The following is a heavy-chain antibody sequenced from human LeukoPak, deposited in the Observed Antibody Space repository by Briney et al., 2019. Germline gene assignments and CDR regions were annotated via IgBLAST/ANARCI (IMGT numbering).Heavy chain of an antibody. D-gene: IGHD5-12*01. Sequence: GGSLRLSCAASGFTFSDAWMTWVRQAPGRGLEWLANINQDGSAKTCVDSVKGRFTISRDNAKNSLYLQMNSLRAEDTAVYYCARDSGYNAFDYWGQGTLVTVSS. J-gene: IGHJ4*02. CDR3: ARDSGYNAFDY. CDR1: GFTFSDAW. CDR2: INQDGSAK. V-gene: IGHV3-7*05.